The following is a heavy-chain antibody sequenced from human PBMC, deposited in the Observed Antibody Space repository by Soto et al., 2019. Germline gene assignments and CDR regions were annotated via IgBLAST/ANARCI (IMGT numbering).Heavy chain of an antibody. J-gene: IGHJ6*02. CDR3: ARGRLVYGYRDYYYYGMDV. CDR1: GGSISSSNW. D-gene: IGHD5-18*01. V-gene: IGHV4-4*02. CDR2: IYHSGST. Sequence: QVQLQESGPGLVKPSGTLSLTCAVSGGSISSSNWWSWVRQPPGKGLEWIGEIYHSGSTNYNPSLKSRVTILVDKSKNQFSLKLSSVTAADTAVYYCARGRLVYGYRDYYYYGMDVWGQGTTVTVSS.